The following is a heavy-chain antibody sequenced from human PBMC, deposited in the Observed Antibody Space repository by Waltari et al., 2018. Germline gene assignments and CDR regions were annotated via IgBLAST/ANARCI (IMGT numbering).Heavy chain of an antibody. CDR3: AREVGDGYSYFDY. D-gene: IGHD4-4*01. V-gene: IGHV1-69*08. CDR1: GGTFSSYT. J-gene: IGHJ4*02. CDR2: IIPILGIA. Sequence: QVQLVQSGAEVKKPGSSVKVSCKASGGTFSSYTISWVRQAPGQGLEWMGRIIPILGIANYAQKFQGRVTITADKSTSTAYMELSSLRSEDTAVYYCAREVGDGYSYFDYWGQGTLVTVSS.